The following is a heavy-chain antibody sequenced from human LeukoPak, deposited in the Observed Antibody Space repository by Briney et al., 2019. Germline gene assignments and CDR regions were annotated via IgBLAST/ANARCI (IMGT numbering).Heavy chain of an antibody. D-gene: IGHD2-21*02. V-gene: IGHV1-18*01. CDR2: ISAYNGNT. J-gene: IGHJ6*02. CDR3: ARAHRSSRDYYYYYYGMDV. CDR1: GYTFTSYG. Sequence: ASVKVSCKASGYTFTSYGISWVRQAPGQGLEWMGWISAYNGNTNYAQKLQGRVTMTTDTSTSTAYMELRSLRSDDTAVYYCARAHRSSRDYYYYYYGMDVWGQGTTVTISS.